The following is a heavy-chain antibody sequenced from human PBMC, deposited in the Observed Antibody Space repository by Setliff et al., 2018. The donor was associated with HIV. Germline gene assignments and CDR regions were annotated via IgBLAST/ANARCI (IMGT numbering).Heavy chain of an antibody. D-gene: IGHD1-26*01. CDR2: INQDGSGK. Sequence: GGSLRLSCAASGFSFSNYWMNWVRQVPGKGLEWVANINQDGSGKKYVDSMKGRLTISRDNAKNSLYLQMTSLRAEDTALYYCARNTDVDSVYRPFHIWGQGTMVTVSS. CDR1: GFSFSNYW. J-gene: IGHJ3*02. CDR3: ARNTDVDSVYRPFHI. V-gene: IGHV3-7*03.